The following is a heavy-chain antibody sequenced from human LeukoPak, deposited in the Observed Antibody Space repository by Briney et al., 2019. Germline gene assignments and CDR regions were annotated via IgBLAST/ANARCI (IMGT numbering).Heavy chain of an antibody. CDR2: ISYDGSNK. V-gene: IGHV3-30*04. CDR3: AKTWDYYYYYGMDV. J-gene: IGHJ6*02. CDR1: GFTFSSYA. D-gene: IGHD4/OR15-4a*01. Sequence: GGALRLSCAASGFTFSSYAMHWVRQAPGKGLEWVAVISYDGSNKYYADSVKGRFTISRDNSKNTLYLQMNSLRAEDTAVYYCAKTWDYYYYYGMDVWGQGTTVTVSS.